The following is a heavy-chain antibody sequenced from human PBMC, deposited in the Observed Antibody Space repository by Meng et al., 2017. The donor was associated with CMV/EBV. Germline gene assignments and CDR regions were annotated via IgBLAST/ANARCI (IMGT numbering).Heavy chain of an antibody. D-gene: IGHD3-16*02. J-gene: IGHJ5*02. CDR2: SKSDGDIT. Sequence: ASESTFRKDWMHWVRQAPGEGLVWVSRSKSDGDITTCADSVESRFTISRDNAKNTLYLQMNSLRAEDTAVYYCVREDSYSSWDWFDPWGQGTLVTVSS. CDR3: VREDSYSSWDWFDP. CDR1: ESTFRKDW. V-gene: IGHV3-74*01.